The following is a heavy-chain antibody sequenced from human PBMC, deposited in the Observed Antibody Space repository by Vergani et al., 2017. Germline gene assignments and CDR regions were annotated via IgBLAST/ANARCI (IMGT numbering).Heavy chain of an antibody. CDR2: IFQSGSP. Sequence: QLQLQESGSGLVKPSQTLSLNCAASGGSISSGAFSWGWIRQPPGRGLQWIGHIFQSGSPDYNASLKSRVNISLDRSKNRIFLRVNSVTAADTAVYYCARVPVYHDSSGYYYYYYMDVWGRGTTVTVSS. J-gene: IGHJ6*03. V-gene: IGHV4-30-2*01. CDR1: GGSISSGAFS. D-gene: IGHD3-22*01. CDR3: ARVPVYHDSSGYYYYYYMDV.